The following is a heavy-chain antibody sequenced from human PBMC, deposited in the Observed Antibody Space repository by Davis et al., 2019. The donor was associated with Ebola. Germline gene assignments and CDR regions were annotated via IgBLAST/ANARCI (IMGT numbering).Heavy chain of an antibody. CDR3: GRGYFGSGSYYGVTA. Sequence: SQTLSLTSAISGDSVSSNSAAWNCIRQSPSRGLEWLGRTYFRSKWFNEYAVSVKSRIIINPDTSKNQFSLQLHYVTPEDTAVYYCGRGYFGSGSYYGVTAWGQGTLVTVSS. D-gene: IGHD3-10*01. V-gene: IGHV6-1*01. CDR2: TYFRSKWFN. CDR1: GDSVSSNSAA. J-gene: IGHJ5*02.